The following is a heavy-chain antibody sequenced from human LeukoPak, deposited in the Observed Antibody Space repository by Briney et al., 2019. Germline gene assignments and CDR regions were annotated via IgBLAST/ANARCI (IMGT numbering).Heavy chain of an antibody. J-gene: IGHJ4*02. V-gene: IGHV3-23*01. CDR3: ARVGYGSGSYYSLGGYYFDY. Sequence: GGSLRLSCAASGFTFSSYGMSWVRQAPGKGLEWVSAISGSGGSTYYADSVKGRFTISRDNAKNSLYLQMNSLRAEDTAVYYCARVGYGSGSYYSLGGYYFDYWGQGTLVTVSS. CDR1: GFTFSSYG. CDR2: ISGSGGST. D-gene: IGHD3-10*01.